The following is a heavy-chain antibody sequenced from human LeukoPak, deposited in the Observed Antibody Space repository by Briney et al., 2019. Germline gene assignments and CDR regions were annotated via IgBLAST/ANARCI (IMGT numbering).Heavy chain of an antibody. D-gene: IGHD1-20*01. V-gene: IGHV1-69*05. CDR3: ARDKLPGSITGTTGWFDP. CDR2: IIPIFGTA. Sequence: SVKVSCKASGGTFSSYAISWVRQAPGQGLEWMGGIIPIFGTANYAQKFQGRVTITTDESTSTAYMELSSLRSEDTAVYYCARDKLPGSITGTTGWFDPWGQGTLVTVSS. J-gene: IGHJ5*02. CDR1: GGTFSSYA.